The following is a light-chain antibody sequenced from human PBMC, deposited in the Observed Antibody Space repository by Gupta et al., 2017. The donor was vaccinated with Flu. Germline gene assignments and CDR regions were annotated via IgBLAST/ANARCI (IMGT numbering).Light chain of an antibody. Sequence: DIQMTQSPSTLSASVGDRVTITCRASQSISSWLAWYKQKPGKAPKLLIYKASSLESGVPSRFSGSGSGIEFTLTISSLQHDDFATYYCQQYNSYWTFGQGTKVEIK. V-gene: IGKV1-5*03. J-gene: IGKJ1*01. CDR3: QQYNSYWT. CDR2: KAS. CDR1: QSISSW.